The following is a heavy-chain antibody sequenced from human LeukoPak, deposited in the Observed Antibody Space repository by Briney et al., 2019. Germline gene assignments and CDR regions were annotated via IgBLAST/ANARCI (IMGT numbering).Heavy chain of an antibody. D-gene: IGHD1-26*01. CDR2: ISWDGGST. J-gene: IGHJ4*02. V-gene: IGHV3-43*01. CDR3: AKDLIVGATWRGGN. CDR1: GFTFSSYT. Sequence: GGSLRLSCAASGFTFSSYTMHWVRQAPGKGLEWVSLISWDGGSTYYADSVKGRFTISRDNSKNSLYLQMNSLRTEDTALYYCAKDLIVGATWRGGNWGQGTLVTVSA.